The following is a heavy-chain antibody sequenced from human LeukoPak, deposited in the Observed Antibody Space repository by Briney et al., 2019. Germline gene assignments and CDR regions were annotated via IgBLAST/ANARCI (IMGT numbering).Heavy chain of an antibody. CDR3: ARDHYDSSGYSHDAFDI. CDR1: GYTFTSYG. J-gene: IGHJ3*02. D-gene: IGHD3-22*01. CDR2: ISAYNGNT. Sequence: GASVKVSCKASGYTFTSYGISWVRQAPGQGLEWMGGISAYNGNTNYAQKLQGRGTMTTDTSTSTAYMELRSLRSDDTAVYYCARDHYDSSGYSHDAFDIWAKGQWSPSLQ. V-gene: IGHV1-18*01.